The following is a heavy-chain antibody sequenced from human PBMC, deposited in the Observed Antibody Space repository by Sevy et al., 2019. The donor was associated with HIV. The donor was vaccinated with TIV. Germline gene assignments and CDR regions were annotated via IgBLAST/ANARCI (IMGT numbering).Heavy chain of an antibody. CDR1: GFSFSNYD. V-gene: IGHV3-23*01. D-gene: IGHD5-12*01. J-gene: IGHJ4*02. CDR3: GGYRGYDWPPNFDY. CDR2: ISGSGGST. Sequence: GGSLRLSCVVSGFSFSNYDMSWVRQAPGKGLEWVSGISGSGGSTYYADSVKGRFTISRDNSKNTLYLQMNSLGAGDTAVYYCGGYRGYDWPPNFDYWGQGTLVTVSS.